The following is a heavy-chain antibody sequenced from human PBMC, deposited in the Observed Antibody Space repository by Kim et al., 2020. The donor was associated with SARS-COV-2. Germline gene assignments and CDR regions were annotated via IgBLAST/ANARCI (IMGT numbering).Heavy chain of an antibody. CDR2: VYYSGST. J-gene: IGHJ4*02. CDR3: ARHWFEPVHYDILTPGEPFDY. D-gene: IGHD3-9*01. V-gene: IGHV4-39*01. Sequence: SETLSLTCTVSGGSISSSSYYWGWIRQPPGKGLEWIGSVYYSGSTYYNPSLKSRVTISVDTSKKQYSLKLSSVNAAGTAVYYCARHWFEPVHYDILTPGEPFDYWGQGTLVTVSS. CDR1: GGSISSSSYY.